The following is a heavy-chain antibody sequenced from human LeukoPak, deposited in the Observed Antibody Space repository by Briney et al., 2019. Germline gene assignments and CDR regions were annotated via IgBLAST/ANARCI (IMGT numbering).Heavy chain of an antibody. J-gene: IGHJ4*02. V-gene: IGHV3-66*01. CDR1: GFTVSSNY. Sequence: GGSLRLSCAASGFTVSSNYMSWVRQAPGKGLEWVSVIYSCGSTYYADSVKGRFTISRDNAKNSLYLQMNSLRAEDTAVYYCAREPTPDYWGQGTLVTVSS. D-gene: IGHD2-15*01. CDR2: IYSCGST. CDR3: AREPTPDY.